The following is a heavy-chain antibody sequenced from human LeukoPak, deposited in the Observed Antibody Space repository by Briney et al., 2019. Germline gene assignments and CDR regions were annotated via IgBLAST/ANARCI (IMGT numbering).Heavy chain of an antibody. Sequence: ASVKVSCKASGYTFTGYYMHWVRQAPGQGLEWMGWINPNSGGTNYAQKVQGRVTMTRDTSISTAYMGLSRLRSDDTAVYYCAREVFGLRYFDYWGQGTLVTVSS. CDR1: GYTFTGYY. CDR3: AREVFGLRYFDY. D-gene: IGHD3-10*01. J-gene: IGHJ4*02. V-gene: IGHV1-2*02. CDR2: INPNSGGT.